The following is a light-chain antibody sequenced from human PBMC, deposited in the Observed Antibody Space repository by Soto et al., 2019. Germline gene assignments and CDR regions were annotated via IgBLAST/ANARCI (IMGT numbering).Light chain of an antibody. J-gene: IGKJ2*01. Sequence: DIPMTQSPSTLSASVGDRVTITCRASQSISSWLAWYQQKPGKAPKLLIYDASSLESGVPSRFSGSVSGTEFTLTVSSLQPDDFATYYCQQYNSYLYTFGQGTKLEIK. CDR3: QQYNSYLYT. CDR1: QSISSW. CDR2: DAS. V-gene: IGKV1-5*01.